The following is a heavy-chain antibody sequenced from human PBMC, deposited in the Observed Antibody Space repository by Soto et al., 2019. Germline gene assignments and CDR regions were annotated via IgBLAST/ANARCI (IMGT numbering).Heavy chain of an antibody. V-gene: IGHV3-53*01. CDR2: IYSSGST. D-gene: IGHD3-22*01. CDR3: ATRPLLPGAP. Sequence: EVQLVESGGGLSQPGGSLRLSCAASGFTFSSNDMHWVRQAPGKGLEWVSLIYSSGSTSYADSVKGRFTISRDNSKNTLYLQMSSLRAEDTAVYYCATRPLLPGAPWGQGTMVTVSS. CDR1: GFTFSSND. J-gene: IGHJ3*01.